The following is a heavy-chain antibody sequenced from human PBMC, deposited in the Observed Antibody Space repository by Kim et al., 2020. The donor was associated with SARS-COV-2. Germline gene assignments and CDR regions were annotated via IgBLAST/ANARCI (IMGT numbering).Heavy chain of an antibody. CDR2: INMNTGNP. J-gene: IGHJ4*02. Sequence: ASVKVSCKASGDTFINYDMNWVRQAPGHGLEWMGWINMNTGNPTYAQGFTGRFAFSVDTSVSTAYLEISSLKDEDTAVYYCAKDRSPAVAAQWGQGTLVTVSS. V-gene: IGHV7-4-1*02. D-gene: IGHD6-19*01. CDR3: AKDRSPAVAAQ. CDR1: GDTFINYD.